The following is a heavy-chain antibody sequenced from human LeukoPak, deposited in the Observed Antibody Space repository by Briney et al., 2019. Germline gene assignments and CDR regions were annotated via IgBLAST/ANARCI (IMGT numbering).Heavy chain of an antibody. D-gene: IGHD3-3*01. CDR1: GYTFTGYY. Sequence: ASVKVSCKASGYTFTGYYMHWVRQAPGQGLEWMGWINPNSGGTNYAQKFQGRVTMTRDTSISTAYMELSRLRSDDTAVYYCARGIPSYDFWSGYQGYFDYWGQGTLVTVSS. CDR2: INPNSGGT. J-gene: IGHJ4*02. CDR3: ARGIPSYDFWSGYQGYFDY. V-gene: IGHV1-2*02.